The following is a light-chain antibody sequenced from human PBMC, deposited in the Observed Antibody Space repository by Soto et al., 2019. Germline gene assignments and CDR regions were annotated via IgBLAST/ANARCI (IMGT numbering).Light chain of an antibody. V-gene: IGLV8-61*01. Sequence: QAVVTHEPSFSVSPGGTVTLTCGVSSGSVSTRYYPSWYQQTPGQAPRTLIYSTSTRSSGVPDRFSGSIVGNKAALTISGAQADDESDYYCVLYMGSGIWVFGGGTKVTVL. J-gene: IGLJ3*02. CDR2: STS. CDR1: SGSVSTRYY. CDR3: VLYMGSGIWV.